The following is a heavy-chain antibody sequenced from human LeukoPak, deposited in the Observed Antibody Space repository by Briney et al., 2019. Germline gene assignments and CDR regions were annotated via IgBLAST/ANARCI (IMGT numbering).Heavy chain of an antibody. CDR2: ISSSGSTI. Sequence: GGSLRLSCAASGVTFSSFEMNWVRQAPGKGLECVSYISSSGSTIYYADSVRGRFTISRDNAKNSLYLEMNSLRAEDTAVYYCARDYTNYGNYYNGMDVWGQGTTVTVSS. J-gene: IGHJ6*02. V-gene: IGHV3-48*03. D-gene: IGHD4-11*01. CDR1: GVTFSSFE. CDR3: ARDYTNYGNYYNGMDV.